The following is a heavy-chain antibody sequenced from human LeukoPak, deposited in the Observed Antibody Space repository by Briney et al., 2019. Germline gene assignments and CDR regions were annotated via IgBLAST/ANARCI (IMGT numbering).Heavy chain of an antibody. CDR1: GGSISSSSYY. D-gene: IGHD3-10*01. V-gene: IGHV4-39*01. Sequence: SETLSLTCTVSGGSISSSSYYWGWIRQPPGKGLEWIGSIYYSGSTYYSPSLKSRVTISVDTSKNQFSLKLSSVTAADTAVYYCARRTGSGSYYPVSGPNYFDYWGQGTLVTVSS. J-gene: IGHJ4*02. CDR3: ARRTGSGSYYPVSGPNYFDY. CDR2: IYYSGST.